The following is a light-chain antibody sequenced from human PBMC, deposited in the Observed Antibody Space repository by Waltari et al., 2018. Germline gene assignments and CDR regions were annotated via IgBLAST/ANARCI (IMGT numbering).Light chain of an antibody. CDR1: QSLLHSNGYNY. J-gene: IGKJ1*01. V-gene: IGKV2-28*01. CDR3: MQALQTPRT. CDR2: LGS. Sequence: DLVMTQSPLSLPVTAGEPASISFRSSQSLLHSNGYNYLDWYLQKPGQSPQLLIYLGSNRASGVPDRFSGSGSGTDFTLKISRVEAEDVGVYYCMQALQTPRTFGQGTKVEIK.